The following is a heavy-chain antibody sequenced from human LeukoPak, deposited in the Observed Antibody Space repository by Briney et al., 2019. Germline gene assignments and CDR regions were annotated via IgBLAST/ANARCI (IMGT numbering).Heavy chain of an antibody. J-gene: IGHJ3*02. CDR1: GFTFSSYA. CDR3: ARGLFRYSSSPDI. D-gene: IGHD6-13*01. CDR2: ISGSGGST. V-gene: IGHV3-23*01. Sequence: PGGSLRLSCAASGFTFSSYAMSWVRQAPGKGLEWVSAISGSGGSTYYADSVKGRFTISRDNSKNTLYLQMNSLRAEDTAVYYCARGLFRYSSSPDIWGQGTMVTVSS.